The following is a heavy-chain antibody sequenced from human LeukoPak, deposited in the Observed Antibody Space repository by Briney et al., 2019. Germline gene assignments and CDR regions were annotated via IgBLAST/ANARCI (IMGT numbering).Heavy chain of an antibody. Sequence: GGSLRLSCAASGFTFSSYGMHWVRQAPGKGLEWVAVISYDGSNKYYADSVKGRFTISRDNSKNTLYLQMNSLRAEDTAVYYCAKDFGAYSSSCPDYWGQGTLVTGSS. CDR2: ISYDGSNK. CDR3: AKDFGAYSSSCPDY. CDR1: GFTFSSYG. D-gene: IGHD6-13*01. J-gene: IGHJ4*02. V-gene: IGHV3-30*18.